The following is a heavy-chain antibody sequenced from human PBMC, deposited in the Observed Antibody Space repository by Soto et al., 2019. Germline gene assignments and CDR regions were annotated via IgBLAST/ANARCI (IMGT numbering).Heavy chain of an antibody. D-gene: IGHD3-10*01. V-gene: IGHV3-20*04. J-gene: IGHJ6*02. Sequence: EVQLVESGGGVVQPGGSLRLSCAASGFTFDDYGMSWVRQAPGKGLEWVSGINWNGGSTGYADSVKGRFTISRDNAKNSLYLQMNSLRAEDTALYYCARRWFGSTPPGYGMDVWGQGTTVTVSS. CDR3: ARRWFGSTPPGYGMDV. CDR2: INWNGGST. CDR1: GFTFDDYG.